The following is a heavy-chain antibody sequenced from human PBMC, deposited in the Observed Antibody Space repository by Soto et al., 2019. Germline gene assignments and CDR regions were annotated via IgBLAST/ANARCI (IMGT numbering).Heavy chain of an antibody. J-gene: IGHJ4*02. CDR1: GYTFIHYS. CDR2: ISAYNGNT. Sequence: QVQLVQSGAEVKNPGASVKVSCQTYGYTFIHYSFTWVRQAPGQGLEWMGWISAYNGNTNFAQNFQGRFSMTTDTSTNTAYMELRSLRYDDTAVYYCARPGSMGCDYWGQGTLVAVSS. V-gene: IGHV1-18*01. CDR3: ARPGSMGCDY. D-gene: IGHD3-10*01.